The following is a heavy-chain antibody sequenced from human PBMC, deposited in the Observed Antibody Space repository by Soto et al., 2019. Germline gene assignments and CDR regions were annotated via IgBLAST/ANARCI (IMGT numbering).Heavy chain of an antibody. CDR1: GGTFSSYA. CDR3: ASNRHDYSNYLGY. CDR2: IIPIFGTA. Sequence: SVKVSCKASGGTFSSYAISWVRQAPGQGLEWMGGIIPIFGTANYAQKFQGRVTITADESTSTAYMELSSLRSEDTAVYYCASNRHDYSNYLGYWGQGTLVTVSS. V-gene: IGHV1-69*13. D-gene: IGHD4-4*01. J-gene: IGHJ4*02.